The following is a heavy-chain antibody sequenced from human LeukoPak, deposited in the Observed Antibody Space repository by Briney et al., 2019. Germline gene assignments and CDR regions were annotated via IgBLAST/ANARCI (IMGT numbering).Heavy chain of an antibody. D-gene: IGHD3-3*01. Sequence: PGGSLRLSCEASGFTFSTYSMNWVRQAPGKGLEWVSYISGDSSITFYADSVKGRFTISRDNAKSTLYLQMNSLRAEDTAVYYRAKVGLTIFGVVGGWGQGTLVTVSS. J-gene: IGHJ4*02. CDR1: GFTFSTYS. CDR2: ISGDSSIT. CDR3: AKVGLTIFGVVGG. V-gene: IGHV3-48*04.